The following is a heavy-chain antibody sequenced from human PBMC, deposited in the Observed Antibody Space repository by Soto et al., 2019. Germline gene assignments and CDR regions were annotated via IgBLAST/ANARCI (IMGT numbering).Heavy chain of an antibody. CDR1: GFTFSSYW. J-gene: IGHJ3*02. D-gene: IGHD3-9*01. Sequence: EVQLVESGGGLVQPGGSLRLSCAASGFTFSSYWMSWVRQAPGKGLEWVANIKQDGSEKYYVDSVKGRFTISRDNAKNSLYLKMNSLRGEDTAVYYCARAGRITIFSTGYPLNAFDIWGQGTMVTVSS. V-gene: IGHV3-7*01. CDR3: ARAGRITIFSTGYPLNAFDI. CDR2: IKQDGSEK.